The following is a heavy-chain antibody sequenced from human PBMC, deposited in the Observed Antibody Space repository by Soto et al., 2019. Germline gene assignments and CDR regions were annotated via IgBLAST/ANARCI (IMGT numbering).Heavy chain of an antibody. CDR3: ARHTPAISISDH. V-gene: IGHV4-39*01. J-gene: IGHJ4*02. Sequence: QLQLQESGPGLVKPSETLSLTCTVSGGSISSSSYYWGWIRQPPGKGLEWIGSIYYSGSTYYNPSLKSRVTISVDTSKNQFSLKLSSVPAADTAVYYWARHTPAISISDHWGQGTLVTVSS. D-gene: IGHD2-15*01. CDR1: GGSISSSSYY. CDR2: IYYSGST.